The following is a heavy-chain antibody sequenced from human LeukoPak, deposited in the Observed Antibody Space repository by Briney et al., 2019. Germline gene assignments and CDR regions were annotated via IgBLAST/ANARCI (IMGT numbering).Heavy chain of an antibody. CDR1: GGSISSYY. CDR3: ARVGNSYGYYYYMDV. V-gene: IGHV4-59*01. D-gene: IGHD5-18*01. Sequence: SETLSLTCTVSGGSISSYYWSWIRQPPGKGLEWVGYIYYSGSTNYNPSLKSRVTISVDTSKNQFSLKLSSVTAADPAVYYCARVGNSYGYYYYMDVWGKGTTVTISS. J-gene: IGHJ6*03. CDR2: IYYSGST.